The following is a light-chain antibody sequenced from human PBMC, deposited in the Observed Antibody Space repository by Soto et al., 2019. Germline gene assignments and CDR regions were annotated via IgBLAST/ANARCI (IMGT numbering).Light chain of an antibody. CDR2: DVT. CDR3: SSFAGSYTHV. CDR1: NSDVGGYNY. V-gene: IGLV2-11*01. J-gene: IGLJ1*01. Sequence: SALTQPRSVSGSPGQAVTFSCTGTNSDVGGYNYVSWYQQNPDKAPKLIIYDVTKRPSGVPARFSGSKSGNTASLTISGLQAEDEADYFCSSFAGSYTHVFGTGTKVTVL.